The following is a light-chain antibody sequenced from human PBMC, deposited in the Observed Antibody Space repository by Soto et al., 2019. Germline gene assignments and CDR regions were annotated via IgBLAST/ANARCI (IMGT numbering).Light chain of an antibody. CDR3: ETWYSNFVV. V-gene: IGLV4-60*03. J-gene: IGLJ2*01. CDR1: SGHNSYI. CDR2: LEGSGNY. Sequence: QSVLTQSSSASASLGSSVKLTCTLSSGHNSYIIAWHQHQPGKAPRYLMKLEGSGNYNKGSGVPDRFSGSSSGADRYLTISNLQSEDEADYYCETWYSNFVVFGGGTQLTVL.